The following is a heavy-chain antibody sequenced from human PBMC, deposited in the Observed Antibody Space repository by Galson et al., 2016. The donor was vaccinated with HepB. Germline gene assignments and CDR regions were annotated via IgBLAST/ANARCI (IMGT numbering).Heavy chain of an antibody. V-gene: IGHV3-33*01. CDR2: IWNDGSNR. CDR3: AREGVGIAVAATAFDY. Sequence: SLRLSCAASGFSFSNYGMHWVRQAPGKGLEWVALIWNDGSNRYYDDSLQGRFTISRDNSKNTLYLQMNSLRAEDTAVYYCAREGVGIAVAATAFDYWGQGTLVTVSS. J-gene: IGHJ4*02. D-gene: IGHD6-19*01. CDR1: GFSFSNYG.